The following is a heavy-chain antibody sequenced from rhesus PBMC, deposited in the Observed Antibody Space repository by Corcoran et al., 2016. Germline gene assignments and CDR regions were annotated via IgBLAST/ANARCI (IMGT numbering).Heavy chain of an antibody. CDR3: ARVPGGGILTAIENYFDY. CDR2: IGGSRRST. J-gene: IGHJ4*01. Sequence: QVQLQESGPGLVKPSETLSLTCAVSGGAISGYWWGWIRQPPGKGVGWIVYIGGSRRSTDYNPLLERRVTMSRETSKNQFSLKLSAVTDADKAVYYCARVPGGGILTAIENYFDYWGQGVLVTVSS. CDR1: GGAISGYW. D-gene: IGHD2-15*01. V-gene: IGHV4-165*01.